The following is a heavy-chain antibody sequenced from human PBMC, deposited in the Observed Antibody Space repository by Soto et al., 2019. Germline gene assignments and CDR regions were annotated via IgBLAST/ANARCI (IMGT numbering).Heavy chain of an antibody. CDR3: EVTTGY. V-gene: IGHV1-8*01. CDR2: MSPDSGNA. CDR1: GYTFTDYD. J-gene: IGHJ4*02. Sequence: QVQVVQSRAEVKKPGASVRVSCKTSGYTFTDYDINWVRQATGQGLEWMGWMSPDSGNAGYAQQFQGRVTMTRNTSISTAYMELSSLRSGDTAVYYCEVTTGYWGQGTMVTVSS. D-gene: IGHD2-21*02.